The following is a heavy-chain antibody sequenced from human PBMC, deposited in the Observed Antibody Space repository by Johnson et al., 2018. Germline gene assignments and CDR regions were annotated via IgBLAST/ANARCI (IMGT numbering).Heavy chain of an antibody. CDR2: IKSKAEGGKT. V-gene: IGHV3-15*01. J-gene: IGHJ3*02. Sequence: VQLVESGGGLIKPGGSLTISCTASGFNFKNAWMSWVRQAPGKGPDGVGRIKSKAEGGKTDNAEPVKGKFTFSRDDSKNNLYLQLRGRKTKDTAVYSCATDDPTFHKDRLVPDDASHIWGQGTMGTVSS. CDR1: GFNFKNAW. CDR3: ATDDPTFHKDRLVPDDASHI. D-gene: IGHD5-12*01.